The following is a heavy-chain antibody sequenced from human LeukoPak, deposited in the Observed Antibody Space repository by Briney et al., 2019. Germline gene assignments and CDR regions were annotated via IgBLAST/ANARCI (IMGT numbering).Heavy chain of an antibody. J-gene: IGHJ6*02. D-gene: IGHD5-12*01. CDR2: TYYRSKWYN. CDR1: GDSVSSNSAA. CDR3: SRDRLIVATNLYYYSGMDV. V-gene: IGHV6-1*01. Sequence: SQTLSLTCAISGDSVSSNSAARNWIRQSPSRGLEWLGWTYYRSKWYNDYAVSVKSRITINPDTSKNQFSLQLNSVTPEDTVVYYCSRDRLIVATNLYYYSGMDVWGQGTTVTVSS.